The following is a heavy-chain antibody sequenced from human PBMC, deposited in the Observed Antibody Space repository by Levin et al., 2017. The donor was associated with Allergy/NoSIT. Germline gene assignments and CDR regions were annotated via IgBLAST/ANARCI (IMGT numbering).Heavy chain of an antibody. J-gene: IGHJ1*01. D-gene: IGHD3-3*01. CDR3: AKDTNAIFGVVTAYN. CDR2: ISWNSGSI. Sequence: GGSLRLSCAASGFTFDDYAMHWVRQAPGKGLEWVSGISWNSGSIGYADSVKGRFTISRDNAKNSLYLQMNSLRAEDTALYYCAKDTNAIFGVVTAYNWGQGTLVTVSS. V-gene: IGHV3-9*01. CDR1: GFTFDDYA.